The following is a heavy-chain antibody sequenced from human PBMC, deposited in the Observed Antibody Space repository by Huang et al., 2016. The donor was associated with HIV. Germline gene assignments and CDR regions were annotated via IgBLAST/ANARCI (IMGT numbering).Heavy chain of an antibody. J-gene: IGHJ4*02. CDR1: GFTFSGLA. CDR2: ISGSGGST. Sequence: EVHLLESGGGLVQPGGSLRLSCAASGFTFSGLAMSWVRQAPGKGLEWVSAISGSGGSTYYADSVKGRFTISRDNSKNTLYRQMNSLRTEDTAVYYCAKRGMSGTYHLDYWGQGALVTVSS. V-gene: IGHV3-23*01. CDR3: AKRGMSGTYHLDY. D-gene: IGHD1-26*01.